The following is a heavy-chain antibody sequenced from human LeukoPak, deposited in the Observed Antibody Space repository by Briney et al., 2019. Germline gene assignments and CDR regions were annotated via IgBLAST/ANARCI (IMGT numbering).Heavy chain of an antibody. D-gene: IGHD2-15*01. CDR1: GFSLSPSGMR. J-gene: IGHJ4*02. CDR3: ARTYCSAGSCYFLFDC. V-gene: IGHV2-70*04. CDR2: IDWDDDK. Sequence: GSGPALVTPTQTLTLTCTFSGFSLSPSGMRVSWIRQPPGKALEWLARIDWDDDKFYSTSLKTRLTISKDTSKDQVVLTMTNMDPVDTATYYCARTYCSAGSCYFLFDCWGQGTLVTVSS.